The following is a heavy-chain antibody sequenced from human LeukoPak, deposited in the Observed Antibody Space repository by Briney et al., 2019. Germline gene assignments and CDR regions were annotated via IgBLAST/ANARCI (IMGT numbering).Heavy chain of an antibody. Sequence: GGSLRLSCTASGFIVTNNYINWVRQAPGKGLEWVSLVYSGGSTYYADSVKGRFTISRDNSKNMVYLQMNSLRAEDTAMYYCARDPPAVLIDTYGWGQGTMVTVSS. J-gene: IGHJ4*02. D-gene: IGHD2-8*01. CDR1: GFIVTNNY. V-gene: IGHV3-66*01. CDR2: VYSGGST. CDR3: ARDPPAVLIDTYG.